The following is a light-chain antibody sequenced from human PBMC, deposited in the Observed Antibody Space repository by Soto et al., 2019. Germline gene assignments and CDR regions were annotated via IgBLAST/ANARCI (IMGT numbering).Light chain of an antibody. CDR2: DAS. J-gene: IGKJ2*01. V-gene: IGKV1-5*01. Sequence: DIQMTQSPSTLSASVGDRVTITCRASQSISSWLAWYQQKPGKAPKLLIYDASTLESGVPSRFSGSGSGTEFTLTISSLQPDDFATYYCQHYYSYFGQGTKVDIK. CDR1: QSISSW. CDR3: QHYYSY.